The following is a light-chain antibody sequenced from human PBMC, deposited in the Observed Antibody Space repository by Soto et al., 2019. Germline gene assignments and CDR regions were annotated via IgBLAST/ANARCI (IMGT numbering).Light chain of an antibody. J-gene: IGKJ2*01. V-gene: IGKV1-39*01. Sequence: DFQMTQSPSTLSASVGDRVTITCRASQNIRSRLAWFQQKPGKAPKLLIFSTSTLHTGVPSRFSGSGSGTEFTLTISSLQPDDFATYYCLQTYSSSVFTFGLGTKLESK. CDR2: STS. CDR3: LQTYSSSVFT. CDR1: QNIRSR.